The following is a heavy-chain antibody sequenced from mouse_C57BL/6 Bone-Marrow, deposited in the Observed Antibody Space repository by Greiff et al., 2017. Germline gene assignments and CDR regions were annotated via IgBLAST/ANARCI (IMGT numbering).Heavy chain of an antibody. CDR1: GYTFTGYW. Sequence: VQLQQSGAELMKPGASVKLSCKATGYTFTGYWIEWVKQRPGHGLEWIGGIFPGSGSTNYNEKFKGKATFTADTSSNTAYMPLSSLTTEDSAIYYCASKRGIGRGPHYYSMDYWGQGTSVTVSS. CDR2: IFPGSGST. J-gene: IGHJ4*01. V-gene: IGHV1-9*01. CDR3: ASKRGIGRGPHYYSMDY.